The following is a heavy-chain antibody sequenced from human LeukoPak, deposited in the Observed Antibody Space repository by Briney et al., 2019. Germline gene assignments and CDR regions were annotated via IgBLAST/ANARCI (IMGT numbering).Heavy chain of an antibody. D-gene: IGHD3-10*01. CDR2: IYYSGST. Sequence: SETLSLTCTVSGGSISSSSYYWGWIRQPPGKGLEWIGSIYYSGSTYYNPSLKSRVTISVDTSKNQFSLKLSSVAAADTAVYYCARDHIMVRAPFDPWGQGTLVTVSS. CDR1: GGSISSSSYY. CDR3: ARDHIMVRAPFDP. J-gene: IGHJ5*02. V-gene: IGHV4-39*07.